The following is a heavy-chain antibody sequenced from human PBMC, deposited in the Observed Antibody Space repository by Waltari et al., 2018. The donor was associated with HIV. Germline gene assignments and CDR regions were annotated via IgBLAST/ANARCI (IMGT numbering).Heavy chain of an antibody. D-gene: IGHD3-3*01. CDR1: GFTVKNEY. Sequence: ATGGVLVQPGGSLSLCCRVSGFTVKNEYMTWVRRSTSRGLECIGTIYGNGETYSAASMRGRLFISRDDPGNRVFLHINNVNFADTASYFCAKGVRFLGPWSQETPVTVSS. CDR2: IYGNGET. CDR3: AKGVRFLGP. J-gene: IGHJ5*02. V-gene: IGHV3-53*05.